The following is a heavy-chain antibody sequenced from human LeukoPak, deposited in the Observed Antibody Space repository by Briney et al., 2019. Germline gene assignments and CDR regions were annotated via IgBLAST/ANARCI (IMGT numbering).Heavy chain of an antibody. D-gene: IGHD2-15*01. CDR1: GYTFTGYY. Sequence: ASVKVSCKAPGYTFTGYYMHWVRQAPGQGLEWMGRINPNSGGTNYAQKFQGRVTMTRDTSISTAYMELSRLRSDDTAVYYCARDLEGYCSGGSCYSISWGQGTLVTVSS. CDR3: ARDLEGYCSGGSCYSIS. CDR2: INPNSGGT. V-gene: IGHV1-2*06. J-gene: IGHJ4*02.